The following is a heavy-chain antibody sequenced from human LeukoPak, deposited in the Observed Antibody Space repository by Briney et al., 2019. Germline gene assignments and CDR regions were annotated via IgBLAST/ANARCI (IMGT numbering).Heavy chain of an antibody. J-gene: IGHJ4*02. D-gene: IGHD6-13*01. CDR3: ATRGPSYSSSWYYFDY. Sequence: GGSLRLSCAASGVTFSSYWMSWVRQAPGKGLEWVANIKQDGSEKYYVDSVKGRFTISRDNAKNSLYLQMNSLRAEDTAVYYCATRGPSYSSSWYYFDYWGQGTLVTVFS. V-gene: IGHV3-7*01. CDR2: IKQDGSEK. CDR1: GVTFSSYW.